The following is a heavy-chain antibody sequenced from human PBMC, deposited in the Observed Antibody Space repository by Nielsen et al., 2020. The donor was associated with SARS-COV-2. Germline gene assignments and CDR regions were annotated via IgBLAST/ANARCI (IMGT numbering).Heavy chain of an antibody. CDR2: ISYDGSNK. Sequence: GGSLRLSCAASGFTFSSYAMHWVRQAPGKGLEWVAVISYDGSNKYYADSVKGRFTISRDNSKNTLYLQMNSLRAEDTALYYCAAVSFSFGELLSNYWGQGTLVTVSS. J-gene: IGHJ4*02. CDR3: AAVSFSFGELLSNY. CDR1: GFTFSSYA. D-gene: IGHD3-10*01. V-gene: IGHV3-30-3*01.